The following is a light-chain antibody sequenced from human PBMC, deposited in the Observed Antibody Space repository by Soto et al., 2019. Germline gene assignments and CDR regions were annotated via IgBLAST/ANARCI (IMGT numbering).Light chain of an antibody. CDR3: NSFAGSAYVV. Sequence: QSALAQPPSASGSPGQSVTISCTGTSSDVGAYNYVSWYQQHRGKAPKLIIYDVSQRPSGIPDRFSGSKSGNTASLTVSGLQAEDEAVYYCNSFAGSAYVVFGGGTQLTVL. CDR1: SSDVGAYNY. J-gene: IGLJ2*01. CDR2: DVS. V-gene: IGLV2-8*01.